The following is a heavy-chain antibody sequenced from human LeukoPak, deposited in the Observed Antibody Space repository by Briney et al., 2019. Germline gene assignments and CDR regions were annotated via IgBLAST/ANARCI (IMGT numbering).Heavy chain of an antibody. CDR3: ARDRPGYSSWFDP. J-gene: IGHJ5*02. CDR2: ININTGGT. Sequence: ASVKVSCKASGYSFTDYHMHWVRQAPGQGLEWMGWININTGGTNYAQKFQGRVTLTRDTSITTAYVEMSSLRSDDTAVYYCARDRPGYSSWFDPWGQGTLVTVSS. D-gene: IGHD6-19*01. V-gene: IGHV1-2*02. CDR1: GYSFTDYH.